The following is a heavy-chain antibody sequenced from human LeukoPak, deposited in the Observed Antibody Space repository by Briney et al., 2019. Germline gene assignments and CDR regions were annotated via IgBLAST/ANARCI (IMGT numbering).Heavy chain of an antibody. D-gene: IGHD5-18*01. CDR2: INPSGGST. CDR3: ARDSWAAMAEGDFDY. J-gene: IGHJ4*02. V-gene: IGHV1-46*01. Sequence: GASVKVSCKASGYTFTSYYMHWVRQAPGQGLEWMGIINPSGGSTSYAQKFQGRVTMTRDTSTSTVYMELSSLRSEDTAVYYCARDSWAAMAEGDFDYWGQGTLVTVSS. CDR1: GYTFTSYY.